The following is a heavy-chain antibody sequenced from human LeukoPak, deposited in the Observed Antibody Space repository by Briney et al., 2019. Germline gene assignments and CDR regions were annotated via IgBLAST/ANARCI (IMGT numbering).Heavy chain of an antibody. CDR1: GFTFGDYA. D-gene: IGHD3-9*01. CDR3: ARDSSIFDVRAFDI. J-gene: IGHJ3*02. V-gene: IGHV3-30-3*01. Sequence: GGSLRLSCAAFGFTFGDYAMHWVRQAPGKGLDWLTVISSDGSNKYYADSVKGRFTISRDSSKTTLFLQMNSLRPEDTALYFCARDSSIFDVRAFDIWGRGTMVTVSS. CDR2: ISSDGSNK.